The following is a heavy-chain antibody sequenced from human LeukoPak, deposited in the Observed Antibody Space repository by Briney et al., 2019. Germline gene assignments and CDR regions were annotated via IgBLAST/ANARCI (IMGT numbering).Heavy chain of an antibody. CDR2: IYYSGST. CDR3: ARDLSRDYDFWSGYQTNWFDP. J-gene: IGHJ5*02. V-gene: IGHV4-61*08. CDR1: GGSISSGDYY. D-gene: IGHD3-3*01. Sequence: SETLSLTCTVSGGSISSGDYYWSWIRQPPGKGLEWIVYIYYSGSTNYNPSLKSRVTISVDTSKNQFSLKLSSVTAADTAVYYCARDLSRDYDFWSGYQTNWFDPWGQGTLVTVSS.